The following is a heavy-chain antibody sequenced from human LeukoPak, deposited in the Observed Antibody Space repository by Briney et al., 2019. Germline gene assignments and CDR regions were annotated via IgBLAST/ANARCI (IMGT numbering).Heavy chain of an antibody. D-gene: IGHD1-14*01. CDR3: ARLTSLTHFDY. CDR2: IYHSGST. Sequence: SGTLSPTCAVSGGSISISNSNWWSWVRQPPGKGLEWIGEIYHSGSTNYNPSLKSRVTISVDTSKNQFSLKLSSVTAADTAVYYCARLTSLTHFDYWGQGTLVPVSS. V-gene: IGHV4-4*02. J-gene: IGHJ4*02. CDR1: GGSISISNSNW.